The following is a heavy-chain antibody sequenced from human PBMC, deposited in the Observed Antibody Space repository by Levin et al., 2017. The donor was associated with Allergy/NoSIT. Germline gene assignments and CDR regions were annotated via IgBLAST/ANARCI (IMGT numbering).Heavy chain of an antibody. Sequence: GESLKISCQGSGYRFSNYWIAWVRQMPGKGLEWMGIIFPSDGDTRYSPSFQGQVTISADKSINTAYLQWSSLKSSDTAIFYCARLQREWELTSPAAVFDYWGQGTLVTVSS. J-gene: IGHJ4*02. CDR3: ARLQREWELTSPAAVFDY. V-gene: IGHV5-51*01. CDR1: GYRFSNYW. D-gene: IGHD1-26*01. CDR2: IFPSDGDT.